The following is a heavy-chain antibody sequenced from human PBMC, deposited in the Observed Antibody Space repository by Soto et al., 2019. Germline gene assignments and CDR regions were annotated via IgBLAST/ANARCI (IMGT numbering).Heavy chain of an antibody. J-gene: IGHJ4*02. V-gene: IGHV1-46*01. CDR3: APERERGYSGYDLTP. CDR2: INPSGGST. CDR1: GYTFTSYY. Sequence: ASVKVSCKASGYTFTSYYTHWVRQAPGQGLEWMGIINPSGGSTSYAQKFQGRVTMTRDTSTSTAYMELSSLRSEDTAVYYCAPERERGYSGYDLTPWGQGTLVTVSS. D-gene: IGHD5-12*01.